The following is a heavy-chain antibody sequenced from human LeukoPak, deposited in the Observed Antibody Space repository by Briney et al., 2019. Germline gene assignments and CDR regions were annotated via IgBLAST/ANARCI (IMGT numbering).Heavy chain of an antibody. CDR1: TYTLTSYA. J-gene: IGHJ5*02. CDR2: ISVDNGNT. V-gene: IGHV1-18*01. Sequence: ASVKVSCKASTYTLTSYAISWMRQAPGQGLEWMGWISVDNGNTNYAQKFQGRVTMTTDTSTNTVYMELRSLRFDDSAVYYCARGVAAIVGVTAWFDPWGQGTLVTVSS. D-gene: IGHD1-26*01. CDR3: ARGVAAIVGVTAWFDP.